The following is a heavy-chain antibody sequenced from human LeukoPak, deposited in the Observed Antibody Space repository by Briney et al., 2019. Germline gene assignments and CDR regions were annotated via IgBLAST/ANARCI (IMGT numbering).Heavy chain of an antibody. D-gene: IGHD5-24*01. CDR1: GFTFSDYY. CDR2: ISSSGSTI. Sequence: GGSLRLSCAASGFTFSDYYMSWIRQAPGKGLEWVSYISSSGSTIYYADSVKGRFTISRDNAKNSLYLQMDSLRAEDTAVYYCAKDVGSGGYNKYFFDYWGQGALVTVSS. CDR3: AKDVGSGGYNKYFFDY. J-gene: IGHJ4*02. V-gene: IGHV3-11*01.